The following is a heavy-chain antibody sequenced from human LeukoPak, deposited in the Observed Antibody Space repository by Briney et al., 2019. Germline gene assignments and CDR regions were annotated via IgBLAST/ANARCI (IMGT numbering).Heavy chain of an antibody. D-gene: IGHD1-26*01. V-gene: IGHV3-7*01. CDR2: IKQDGSEK. Sequence: GGSLRLSCVVSGFTFSSYWMSWVRQAPGKGLEWVANIKQDGSEKYYVDSVKGRFTMSRDNAKNSLYLQMNSLRAEDTAVYYCARVQWELRGVGSYFEYWGQGALVAVSS. CDR3: ARVQWELRGVGSYFEY. J-gene: IGHJ4*02. CDR1: GFTFSSYW.